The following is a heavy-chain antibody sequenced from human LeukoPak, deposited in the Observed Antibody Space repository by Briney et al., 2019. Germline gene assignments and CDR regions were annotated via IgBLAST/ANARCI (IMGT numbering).Heavy chain of an antibody. Sequence: SQTLSLTCAISGDIVSINSVTWNWIRQSPSRGLEWLGRTYYRSTWYNDYAVSVRGRITVNPDTSKNQFSLHLNSVTPEDTAVYYCARRLTQYDCFDPWGQGILVTVSS. J-gene: IGHJ5*02. CDR1: GDIVSINSVT. D-gene: IGHD2-2*01. CDR2: TYYRSTWYN. V-gene: IGHV6-1*01. CDR3: ARRLTQYDCFDP.